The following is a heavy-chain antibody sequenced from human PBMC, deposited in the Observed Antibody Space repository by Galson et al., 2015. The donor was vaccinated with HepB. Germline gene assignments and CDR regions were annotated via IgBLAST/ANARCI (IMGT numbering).Heavy chain of an antibody. CDR3: ARRSSRYFDWFVAFDI. CDR2: IYYSGST. D-gene: IGHD3-9*01. J-gene: IGHJ3*02. CDR1: GGSISSSSYY. V-gene: IGHV4-39*01. Sequence: ETLSLTCTVSGGSISSSSYYWGWIRQPPGKGLEWIGSIYYSGSTYYNPSLKSRVTISVDTSKNQFSLKLSSVTAADTAVYYCARRSSRYFDWFVAFDIWGQGTMVTVSS.